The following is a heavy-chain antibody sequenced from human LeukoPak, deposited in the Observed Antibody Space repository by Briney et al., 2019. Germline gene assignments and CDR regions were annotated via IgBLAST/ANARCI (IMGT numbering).Heavy chain of an antibody. CDR3: ARDVAPSGDFDC. Sequence: GGSLRLSCVASGFSLSNYNINWVRQAPGKGLEWISSVSSGSSHIYYIDSVKGRFTISRDNAKNSLYLQMDSLGAEDTAMYYCARDVAPSGDFDCWGQGTLVTVSS. J-gene: IGHJ4*02. V-gene: IGHV3-21*01. CDR1: GFSLSNYN. D-gene: IGHD2-15*01. CDR2: VSSGSSHI.